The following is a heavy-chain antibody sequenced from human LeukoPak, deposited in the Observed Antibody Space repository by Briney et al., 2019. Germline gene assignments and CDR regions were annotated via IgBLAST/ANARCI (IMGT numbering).Heavy chain of an antibody. CDR3: ARGLWFGDENPPYFDY. J-gene: IGHJ4*02. CDR2: MIHSGIS. Sequence: SETLSLTCAVYGGSFTDYFWGWIRQSPGKGLEWIGEMIHSGISNYNPSLKGRVTISLDTSKNQFSLRLTSVTAADTALYYCARGLWFGDENPPYFDYWGQGTLVTVSS. V-gene: IGHV4-34*01. CDR1: GGSFTDYF. D-gene: IGHD3-10*01.